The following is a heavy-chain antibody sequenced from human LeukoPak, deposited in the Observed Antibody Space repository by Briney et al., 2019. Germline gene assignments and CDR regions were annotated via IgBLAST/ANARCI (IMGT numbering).Heavy chain of an antibody. J-gene: IGHJ4*02. CDR1: GFTFSSYG. D-gene: IGHD5-24*01. CDR2: IKQDGSEK. Sequence: TGGSLRLSCAASGFTFSSYGMHWVRQAPGKGLEWVANIKQDGSEKYYVDSVKGRFTISRDNAKNSLYLQMNSLRAEDTAVYYCARGRGWLQLEYYFDYWGQGTLVTVSS. CDR3: ARGRGWLQLEYYFDY. V-gene: IGHV3-7*03.